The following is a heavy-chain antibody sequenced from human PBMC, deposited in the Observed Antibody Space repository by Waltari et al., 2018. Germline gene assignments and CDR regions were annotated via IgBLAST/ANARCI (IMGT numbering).Heavy chain of an antibody. J-gene: IGHJ4*02. CDR3: ARAWRMYGSGYYTGMDY. CDR2: LYASGST. Sequence: QLQLPESRPGLVQPSAPPSLTCPVAGGSICSNSYYCRLTRQPPGKGLEGLGRLYASGSTNYNPNLKSGVTRTVDTSKNKSSLKLSSVTAAETAVDYCARAWRMYGSGYYTGMDYWGQGTLVTVSS. V-gene: IGHV4-39*07. D-gene: IGHD3-3*01. CDR1: GGSICSNSYY.